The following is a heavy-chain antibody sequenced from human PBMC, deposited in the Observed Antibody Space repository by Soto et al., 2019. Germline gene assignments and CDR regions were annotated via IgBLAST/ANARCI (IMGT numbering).Heavy chain of an antibody. Sequence: PPETLSLTCTFSGGSISIYYWSWIRQPAGKGLEWIGSTHGSGSTNYNPSLKSRVTMSVDTSKNQFSLKLSSVTAADTALYYCARVHRAGAGTGKWFDPWGQGTMVTVSS. V-gene: IGHV4-4*07. D-gene: IGHD6-19*01. CDR2: THGSGST. CDR1: GGSISIYY. CDR3: ARVHRAGAGTGKWFDP. J-gene: IGHJ5*02.